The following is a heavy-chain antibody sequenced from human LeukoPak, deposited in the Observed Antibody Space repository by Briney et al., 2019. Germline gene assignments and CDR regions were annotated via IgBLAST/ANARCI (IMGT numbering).Heavy chain of an antibody. CDR1: GGSISPYY. D-gene: IGHD2-15*01. Sequence: SETLSLTCTASGGSISPYYWSWIWQPPGKGLEWIGYIYYSGSTNYNPSLKSRVTISIDTSKNQFSLKLSSVTAADTAVYYCARRVQDTFDIWGQGTMVTLSS. J-gene: IGHJ3*02. CDR2: IYYSGST. V-gene: IGHV4-59*08. CDR3: ARRVQDTFDI.